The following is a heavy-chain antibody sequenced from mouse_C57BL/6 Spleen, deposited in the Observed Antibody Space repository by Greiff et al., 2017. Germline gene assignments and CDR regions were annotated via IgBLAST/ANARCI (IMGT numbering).Heavy chain of an antibody. CDR3: ARAAYSNYVAY. D-gene: IGHD2-5*01. CDR2: IYPGDGDT. Sequence: QVQLQQSGAELVKPGASVKISCKASGYAFSSYWMNWVKQRPGKGLEWIGQIYPGDGDTNYKGKFKGKATLTADKSSSTAYMQLSSLTSEDSAVYFCARAAYSNYVAYWGQGTLVTVSA. CDR1: GYAFSSYW. V-gene: IGHV1-80*01. J-gene: IGHJ3*01.